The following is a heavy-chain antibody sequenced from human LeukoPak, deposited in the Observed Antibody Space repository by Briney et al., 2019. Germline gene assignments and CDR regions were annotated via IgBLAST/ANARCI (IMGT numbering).Heavy chain of an antibody. CDR3: ARDWWLDY. Sequence: PGGSLRLSCAASGFTFSNYAMSWVRQAPGKGLEWVSSITGGGTRAYYADSVKGRFTISRDNSGYTLHLQMNSLRAEDTAVYYCARDWWLDYWGQGTLVTVSS. V-gene: IGHV3-23*01. J-gene: IGHJ4*02. CDR2: ITGGGTRA. D-gene: IGHD2-15*01. CDR1: GFTFSNYA.